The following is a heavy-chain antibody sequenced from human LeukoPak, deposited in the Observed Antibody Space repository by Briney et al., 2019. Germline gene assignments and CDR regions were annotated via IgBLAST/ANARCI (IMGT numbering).Heavy chain of an antibody. CDR1: GFTFSSYA. V-gene: IGHV3-30-3*01. CDR2: ISYDGGNK. Sequence: GGSLRLSGAASGFTFSSYAMHWVRQAPGKGLEWVTFISYDGGNKYYADSVKGRFTISRDNSKNTLYLQMNSLRAEDTAVYYCARVSGYCSSTSCYVHYLDFWGQGTLVTVSS. J-gene: IGHJ4*02. CDR3: ARVSGYCSSTSCYVHYLDF. D-gene: IGHD2-2*01.